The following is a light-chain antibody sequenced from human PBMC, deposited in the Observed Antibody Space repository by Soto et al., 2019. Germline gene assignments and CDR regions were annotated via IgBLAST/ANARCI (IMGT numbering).Light chain of an antibody. V-gene: IGKV1-39*01. CDR3: QQSYRTPHT. CDR1: QGVSAY. J-gene: IGKJ2*01. Sequence: DIQMTQSPSSLSASVGDSVTITCRASQGVSAYLLWYQQRQGRAPKLLIYAASNLVSGVPSRFSGGGSGTNFTLTISRLQREDFATYYCQQSYRTPHTFGQGTKLETK. CDR2: AAS.